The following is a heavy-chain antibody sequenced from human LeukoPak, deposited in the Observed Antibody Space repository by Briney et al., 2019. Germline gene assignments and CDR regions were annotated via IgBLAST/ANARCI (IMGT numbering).Heavy chain of an antibody. CDR2: INHSGST. V-gene: IGHV4-34*01. CDR1: GGSFSDYY. J-gene: IGHJ4*02. Sequence: SETLSLTCAVYGGSFSDYYWSWIRQPPGKGLEWIGEINHSGSTNYNPSLKSRVTISVDTSKNQFSLKLSSVTAADTAVYYCARDSPTGVRWGQGTLVTVSS. CDR3: ARDSPTGVR. D-gene: IGHD3-10*01.